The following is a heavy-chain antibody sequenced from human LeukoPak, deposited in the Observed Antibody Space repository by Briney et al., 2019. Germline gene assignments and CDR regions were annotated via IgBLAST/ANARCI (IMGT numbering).Heavy chain of an antibody. CDR3: ARVTKGPRPGNWFDP. CDR2: ISSSSSTI. J-gene: IGHJ5*02. D-gene: IGHD4-11*01. CDR1: GFTFSSYA. Sequence: GGSLRLSCAASGFTFSSYAMNWVRQAPGKGLEWVSYISSSSSTIYYADSVKGRFTISRDNAKNSLYLQMNSLRAEDTAVYYCARVTKGPRPGNWFDPWGQGTLVTVSS. V-gene: IGHV3-48*04.